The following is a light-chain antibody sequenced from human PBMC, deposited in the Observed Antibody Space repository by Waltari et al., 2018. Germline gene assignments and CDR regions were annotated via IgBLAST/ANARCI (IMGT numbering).Light chain of an antibody. Sequence: DIQMTQSPSTLSASVGDRVTITCRASQSIGSSLAWYQQKPGKAPKVVIYTASSLESGVPSRFGGSGSGTEFTLTISSLQPDDFATYYCQQCNSYLLTFGGGTKVEIK. CDR2: TAS. V-gene: IGKV1-5*03. J-gene: IGKJ4*01. CDR3: QQCNSYLLT. CDR1: QSIGSS.